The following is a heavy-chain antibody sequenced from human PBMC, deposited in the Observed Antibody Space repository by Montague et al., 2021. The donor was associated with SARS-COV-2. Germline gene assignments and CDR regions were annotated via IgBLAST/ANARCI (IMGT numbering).Heavy chain of an antibody. CDR1: GDSVSSNSAA. CDR3: ARAHGSGSYGGSYFDY. J-gene: IGHJ4*02. Sequence: CAISGDSVSSNSAAWNWIRQSPSRGLEWLGRTYYRSKWYNDYAVSVKSRITINPDTSKNQFSLQLNSVTPEDTAVYYCARAHGSGSYGGSYFDYWGQGTLVTVSS. V-gene: IGHV6-1*01. D-gene: IGHD3-10*01. CDR2: TYYRSKWYN.